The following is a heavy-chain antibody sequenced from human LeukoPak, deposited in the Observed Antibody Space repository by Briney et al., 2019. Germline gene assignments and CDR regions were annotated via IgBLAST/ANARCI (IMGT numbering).Heavy chain of an antibody. Sequence: SETLSLTCTVSGSSMSSDYYWGWIRQPPGKGLEWIGIMYYSGSTYYNPSLKSRVTISVDTSKNQFSLKLSSVTAADTAVYYCARARGSGSYYPFDFWGQGTLVTVSS. D-gene: IGHD3-10*01. J-gene: IGHJ4*02. CDR3: ARARGSGSYYPFDF. CDR1: GSSMSSDYY. CDR2: MYYSGST. V-gene: IGHV4-38-2*02.